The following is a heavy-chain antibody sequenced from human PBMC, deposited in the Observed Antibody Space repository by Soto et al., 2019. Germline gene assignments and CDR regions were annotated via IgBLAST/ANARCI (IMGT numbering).Heavy chain of an antibody. CDR3: AHRGYMNGNWDQGYLDH. D-gene: IGHD5-18*01. CDR1: GFSLSTSGVG. J-gene: IGHJ4*02. CDR2: IYWDDDK. V-gene: IGHV2-5*02. Sequence: QITLKESGPTRVKPTQTLTLTCTFSGFSLSTSGVGVGWIRQPPGKALEWLAVIYWDDDKRYNPSLKSRLSIIKDTTKNQVVLTMTYMDPVDTATYFCAHRGYMNGNWDQGYLDHWVQGTLVTVSS.